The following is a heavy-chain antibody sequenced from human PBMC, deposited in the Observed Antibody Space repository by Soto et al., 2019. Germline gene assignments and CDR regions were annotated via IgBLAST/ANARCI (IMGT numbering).Heavy chain of an antibody. CDR3: AREDGYNFPFDY. CDR2: IYYSGST. Sequence: PAETLSLTCTVSGGSISSYYWSWIRQPPGKGPEWIGYIYYSGSTNYNPSLKSRVTISVDTSKNQFSLKLSSVTAADTAVYYCAREDGYNFPFDYWGQGTLVTVSS. CDR1: GGSISSYY. V-gene: IGHV4-59*01. J-gene: IGHJ4*02. D-gene: IGHD5-12*01.